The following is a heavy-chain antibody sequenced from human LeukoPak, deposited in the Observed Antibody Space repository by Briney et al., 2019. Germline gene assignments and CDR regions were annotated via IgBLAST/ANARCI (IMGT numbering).Heavy chain of an antibody. D-gene: IGHD2-2*01. Sequence: GASVKVSCKASGYTFTSYAMHWVRQAPGQRLEWMGWINAGNGNTKYSQKFQGRVTITRDTSASTAYMELSSLRSEDTAVYYCARDGYCSSTSCLRNWFDPWGQGTLVTVSS. CDR2: INAGNGNT. J-gene: IGHJ5*02. CDR3: ARDGYCSSTSCLRNWFDP. V-gene: IGHV1-3*01. CDR1: GYTFTSYA.